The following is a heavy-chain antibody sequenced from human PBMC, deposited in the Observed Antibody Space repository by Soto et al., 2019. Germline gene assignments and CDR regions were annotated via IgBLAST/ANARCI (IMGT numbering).Heavy chain of an antibody. V-gene: IGHV5-51*01. J-gene: IGHJ6*02. D-gene: IGHD5-12*01. CDR1: GNSFTNYW. CDR3: ARRMATGAYSAAYGMDV. Sequence: PGESLKISCKGSGNSFTNYWIDWVRQMPGKGLEWMGIIYPGDSDTRYSPSFQGQVTNSADKSISTAYLQWSSLKASDTAMYYCARRMATGAYSAAYGMDVWGQGTTVTVSS. CDR2: IYPGDSDT.